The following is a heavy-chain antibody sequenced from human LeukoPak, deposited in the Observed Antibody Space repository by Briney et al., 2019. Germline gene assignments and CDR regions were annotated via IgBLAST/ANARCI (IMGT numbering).Heavy chain of an antibody. CDR3: ARAGYSSSWQYYYYYYGMDV. J-gene: IGHJ6*02. CDR2: INPNSGGT. D-gene: IGHD6-13*01. CDR1: GYTFTGYY. V-gene: IGHV1-2*02. Sequence: ASVKVSCKASGYTFTGYYMHWVRQAPGQGLEWMGWINPNSGGTNYAQKFQGRVTMTRDTSISTAYMELSGLRSDDTAVYYCARAGYSSSWQYYYYYYGMDVWGQGTTVTVSS.